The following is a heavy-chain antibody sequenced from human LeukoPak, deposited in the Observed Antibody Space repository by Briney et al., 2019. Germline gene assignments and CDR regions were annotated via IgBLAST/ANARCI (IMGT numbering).Heavy chain of an antibody. CDR3: ARASCISTADAVC. D-gene: IGHD3-3*02. CDR2: MKGGGET. V-gene: IGHV3-23*01. CDR1: GFSFTNYA. J-gene: IGHJ4*02. Sequence: GGSLRLSCAASGFSFTNYAMSWVRQAPAGGPEWLSRMKGGGETFYADSVKGRFTLSRDDSRNTVYLQLNNLRVEDTAIYYCARASCISTADAVCWGRGTQVTVSS.